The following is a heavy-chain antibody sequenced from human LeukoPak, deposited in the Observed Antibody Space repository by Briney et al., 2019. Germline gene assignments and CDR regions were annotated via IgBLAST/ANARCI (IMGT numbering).Heavy chain of an antibody. CDR1: GFIFSNYS. CDR3: TRDRLHYSGTDCSSGGFDP. Sequence: GGSLRLSCAASGFIFSNYSMNWVRQAPGKGLEWLSYIDGSSTFIFYADSVKGRFTISRDNAEKSLYLQMNSLRAEDTAVYYCTRDRLHYSGTDCSSGGFDPWGQGTLVTVSS. J-gene: IGHJ5*02. V-gene: IGHV3-48*01. D-gene: IGHD2-2*01. CDR2: IDGSSTFI.